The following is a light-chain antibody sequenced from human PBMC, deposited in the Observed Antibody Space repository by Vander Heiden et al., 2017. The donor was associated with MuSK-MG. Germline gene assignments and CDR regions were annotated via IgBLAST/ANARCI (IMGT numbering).Light chain of an antibody. CDR1: QGISTY. Sequence: IQLTQSPSSLSASVGDRVTITCRASQGISTYLAWYQQNPGEAPKLLIYAASTLQSGVPSRFSGSGSGTDFTLTISSLQPEDFATYYCQQLHSYPRTFGGGTKVEIK. J-gene: IGKJ4*01. CDR3: QQLHSYPRT. CDR2: AAS. V-gene: IGKV1-9*01.